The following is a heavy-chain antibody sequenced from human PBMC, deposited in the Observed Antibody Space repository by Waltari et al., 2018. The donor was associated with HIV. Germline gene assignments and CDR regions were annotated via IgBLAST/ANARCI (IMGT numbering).Heavy chain of an antibody. CDR1: GGSIGRYY. J-gene: IGHJ3*02. CDR3: ARWATYYDGFDI. Sequence: QVQLQESGPGLAKPSETLSRTCTVSGGSIGRYYWSWIRRPPGKGLEWIGYIHYSGSTKFNPSLKSRVSTSVDTSNNQFSLRLTSVTPADTAVYYCARWATYYDGFDIWGQGTMVTVSS. CDR2: IHYSGST. V-gene: IGHV4-59*01. D-gene: IGHD3-22*01.